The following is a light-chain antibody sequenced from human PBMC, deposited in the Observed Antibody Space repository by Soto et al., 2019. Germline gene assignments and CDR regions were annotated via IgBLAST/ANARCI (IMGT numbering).Light chain of an antibody. CDR1: QSVSGY. J-gene: IGKJ3*01. CDR3: QQRSKWPFT. CDR2: DAS. Sequence: EIVLTQSPATLSLSPGERASLACSASQSVSGYLAWYQQRPGQAPRLLIYDASNRATGIPARFSGSGSGTDFTLTISSLEPEDFAVYYCQQRSKWPFTFGPGTKVDV. V-gene: IGKV3-11*01.